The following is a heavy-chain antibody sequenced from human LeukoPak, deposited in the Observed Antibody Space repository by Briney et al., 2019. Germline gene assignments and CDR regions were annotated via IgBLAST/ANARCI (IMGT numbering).Heavy chain of an antibody. J-gene: IGHJ4*02. CDR2: IIPILGIA. CDR1: GGTFSSYA. CDR3: AREPTPDSSGWSLVDY. D-gene: IGHD6-19*01. V-gene: IGHV1-69*04. Sequence: SVKVSCKASGGTFSSYAISWVRQTPGQGLEWMGRIIPILGIANYAQKFQGSVTITADKSTSTAYMELSSLRSEDTAVYYCAREPTPDSSGWSLVDYWGQGTLVTVSS.